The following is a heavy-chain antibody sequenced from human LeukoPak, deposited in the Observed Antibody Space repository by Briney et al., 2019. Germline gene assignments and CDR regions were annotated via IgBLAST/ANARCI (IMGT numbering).Heavy chain of an antibody. CDR2: IYTSGST. V-gene: IGHV4-4*07. CDR3: ARGGYSYGYYYYGMDV. J-gene: IGHJ6*02. CDR1: GGSISSYY. Sequence: PSETLSLTCTVSGGSISSYYRSWIRQPAGKGLEWIGRIYTSGSTNYNPSLKSRVTMSVDTSKNQFSLKLSSVTAADTAVYYCARGGYSYGYYYYGMDVWGQGTTVTVSS. D-gene: IGHD5-18*01.